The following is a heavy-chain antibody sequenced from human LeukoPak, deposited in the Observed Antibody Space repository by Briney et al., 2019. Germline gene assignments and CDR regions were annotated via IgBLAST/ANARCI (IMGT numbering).Heavy chain of an antibody. CDR3: ARDGEMPTIYFDY. J-gene: IGHJ4*02. Sequence: GGSLRLSCTASGFTFGDYAMSWVRQAPGKGLEWVTSISSSSSYIYYADSVKGRFTISRDNAKNSLYLQMNSLRAEDTAVYYCARDGEMPTIYFDYWGQGTLVTVSS. CDR1: GFTFGDYA. V-gene: IGHV3-21*01. CDR2: ISSSSSYI. D-gene: IGHD5-24*01.